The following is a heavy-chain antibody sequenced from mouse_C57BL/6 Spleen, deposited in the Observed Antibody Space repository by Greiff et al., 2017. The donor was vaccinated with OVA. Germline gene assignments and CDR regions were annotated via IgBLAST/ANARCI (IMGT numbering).Heavy chain of an antibody. Sequence: EVQLVESGEGLVKPGGSLKLSCAASGFTISSYAMSWVRQTPEKRLEWVAYISSGGDYTYYADNVKGRFTISRDNARNTLYLQMSSLKSEDTAMYYCTRGGYDSWFAYWGQGTLVTVSA. D-gene: IGHD2-2*01. CDR3: TRGGYDSWFAY. CDR1: GFTISSYA. CDR2: ISSGGDYT. J-gene: IGHJ3*01. V-gene: IGHV5-9-1*02.